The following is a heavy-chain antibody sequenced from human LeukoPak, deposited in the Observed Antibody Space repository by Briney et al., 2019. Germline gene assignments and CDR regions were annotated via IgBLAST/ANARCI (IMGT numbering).Heavy chain of an antibody. CDR1: GGSFSGYY. Sequence: PSETLSLTCAVYGGSFSGYYWSWIRQPPGKGLEWIGEINHSGSTNYNPSLKSQVTISVDTSKNQFSLKLSSVTAADTAVYYCARVLGYYYDSSGYQQKYFQHLGQGTLVTVSS. D-gene: IGHD3-22*01. CDR2: INHSGST. CDR3: ARVLGYYYDSSGYQQKYFQH. V-gene: IGHV4-34*01. J-gene: IGHJ1*01.